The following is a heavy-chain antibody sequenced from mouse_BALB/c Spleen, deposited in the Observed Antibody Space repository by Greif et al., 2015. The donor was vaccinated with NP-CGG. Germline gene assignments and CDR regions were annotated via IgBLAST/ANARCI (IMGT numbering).Heavy chain of an antibody. CDR3: ARRYYGSSSAYFDY. CDR2: IYPGDGDT. D-gene: IGHD1-1*01. Sequence: QVQLQQSGAELVRPGSSVKISCKASGYAFSSYWMNWVKQRPGQGLEWIGQIYPGDGDTNYNGKFKGKATLTADKSSSTAYMQLSSLTSDDSAVYFCARRYYGSSSAYFDYWGQGTTLTVSS. CDR1: GYAFSSYW. V-gene: IGHV1-80*01. J-gene: IGHJ2*01.